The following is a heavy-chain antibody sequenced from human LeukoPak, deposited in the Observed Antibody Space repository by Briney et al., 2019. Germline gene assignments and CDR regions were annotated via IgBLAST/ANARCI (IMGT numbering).Heavy chain of an antibody. CDR2: ISAYNGNT. CDR3: ARVFKLAAGNWFDP. J-gene: IGHJ5*02. Sequence: GASVTVSCMASGYTFTSYGINWVRQAPGQGLEWMGWISAYNGNTNYAQKLQGRVTMATDTSTSTAYMELRSLRSDDTAVYYCARVFKLAAGNWFDPWGQGTLVTVSS. D-gene: IGHD6-13*01. V-gene: IGHV1-18*01. CDR1: GYTFTSYG.